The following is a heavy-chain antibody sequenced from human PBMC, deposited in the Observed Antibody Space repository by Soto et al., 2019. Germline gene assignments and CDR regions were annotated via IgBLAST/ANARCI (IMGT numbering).Heavy chain of an antibody. CDR3: ARTLDYGHMDV. CDR1: GDSVRNQY. Sequence: SETLSLTCTVSGDSVRNQYWSWIRRPPGRGLEWIGYIYRSGSTKYNPSLKSRLTISVDTSKNQFSLKLSSVTAADTAVYYCARTLDYGHMDVWGKGTMVTVSS. V-gene: IGHV4-4*09. J-gene: IGHJ6*03. CDR2: IYRSGST. D-gene: IGHD3-16*01.